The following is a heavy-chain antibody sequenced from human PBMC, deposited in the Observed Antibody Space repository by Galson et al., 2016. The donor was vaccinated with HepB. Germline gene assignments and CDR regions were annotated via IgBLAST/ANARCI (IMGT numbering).Heavy chain of an antibody. CDR1: GFTLTSYA. CDR2: INVGNGNT. Sequence: GFTLTSYAIKWVRQAPGQRLEWMGWINVGNGNTKYSEKFQGRVTITRDTSASTVYMELSSLRSEDTAVYYCARRSSDAFDIWGQGTMVTVSS. D-gene: IGHD3-10*01. CDR3: ARRSSDAFDI. J-gene: IGHJ3*02. V-gene: IGHV1-3*01.